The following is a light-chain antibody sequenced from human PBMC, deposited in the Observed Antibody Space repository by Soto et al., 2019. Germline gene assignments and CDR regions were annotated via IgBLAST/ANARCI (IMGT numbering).Light chain of an antibody. CDR2: GTS. J-gene: IGKJ3*01. CDR1: QSVSSKY. CDR3: QQYGSSLFT. V-gene: IGKV3-20*01. Sequence: DIVLTQSPGTLSLSPGERATLSCRASQSVSSKYLAWYQQKPGQPPRVLIYGTSIRATGIPERFSGGGSGTDFTLTITRLESEDFAVYYSQQYGSSLFTFGPGTKVDFK.